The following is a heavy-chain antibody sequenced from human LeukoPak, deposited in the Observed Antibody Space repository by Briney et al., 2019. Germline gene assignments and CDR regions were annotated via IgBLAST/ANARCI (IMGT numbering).Heavy chain of an antibody. CDR1: GGSISSSSYY. V-gene: IGHV4-39*07. CDR3: ARDPGYSYGYSFYFQH. Sequence: PSETLSLTCTVSGGSISSSSYYWGWIRQPPGKGLEWIGSIYYSGSTYYNPSLKSRVTISVDTSKNQFSLKLSSVTAADTAVYYCARDPGYSYGYSFYFQHWGQGTLVTVSS. J-gene: IGHJ1*01. CDR2: IYYSGST. D-gene: IGHD5-18*01.